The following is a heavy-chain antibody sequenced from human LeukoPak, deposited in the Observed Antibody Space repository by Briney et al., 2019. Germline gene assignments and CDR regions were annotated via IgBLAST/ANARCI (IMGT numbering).Heavy chain of an antibody. J-gene: IGHJ5*02. CDR1: GGSITSSSYY. D-gene: IGHD3-10*01. V-gene: IGHV4-39*07. Sequence: SETLSLTCTVSGGSITSSSYYWGWIRQPPGKGLEWIGSIYHSGSTYYNPSLKSRVTISVDTSKNQFSLKLSSVTAADTAVYYCARHGLVRGVSFPRINWFDPWGQGTLVTVSS. CDR3: ARHGLVRGVSFPRINWFDP. CDR2: IYHSGST.